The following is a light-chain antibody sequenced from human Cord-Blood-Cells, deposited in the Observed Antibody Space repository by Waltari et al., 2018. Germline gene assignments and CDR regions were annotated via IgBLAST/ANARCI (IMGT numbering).Light chain of an antibody. V-gene: IGLV2-14*01. CDR2: DVS. CDR3: SSYTSSSTWV. CDR1: SSDVGGYNY. Sequence: QSALTQPSSVSGTPGQSITISCTGTSSDVGGYNYVSWYQQHPGKAPKLMIYDVSKRPLGVTNRLSGSKSGNTASLTIAGLQAEDEADYYCSSYTSSSTWVFGGGTKLTVL. J-gene: IGLJ3*02.